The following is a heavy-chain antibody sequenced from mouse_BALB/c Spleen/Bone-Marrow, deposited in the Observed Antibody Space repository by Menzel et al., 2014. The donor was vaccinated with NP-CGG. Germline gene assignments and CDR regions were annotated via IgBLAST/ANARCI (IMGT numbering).Heavy chain of an antibody. J-gene: IGHJ3*01. Sequence: LQQSGSELVRPGASVKLSCKASGYTFTSYWMHWVKQRPGQGLEWIGNIYPGSGSTNYDEKYKSKATLTVDTSSSTADMQLSSLTSEDSAVYYCTRLGSTMITTNAYWGQGTLVTVSA. CDR3: TRLGSTMITTNAY. CDR1: GYTFTSYW. V-gene: IGHV1S22*01. D-gene: IGHD2-4*01. CDR2: IYPGSGST.